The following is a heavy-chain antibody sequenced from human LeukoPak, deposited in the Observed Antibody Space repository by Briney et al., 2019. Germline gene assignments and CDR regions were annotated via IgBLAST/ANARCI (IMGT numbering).Heavy chain of an antibody. J-gene: IGHJ6*02. D-gene: IGHD2-2*01. Sequence: GASVKVSCKASGYTFTGYYMHWVRQAPGQGLEWMGWINPNSGGTNYAQKFQGWVTMTRGTSISTAYMELSRLRSDDTAVYYCARSPSSTDGMDVWGQGTTVTVSS. CDR2: INPNSGGT. V-gene: IGHV1-2*04. CDR3: ARSPSSTDGMDV. CDR1: GYTFTGYY.